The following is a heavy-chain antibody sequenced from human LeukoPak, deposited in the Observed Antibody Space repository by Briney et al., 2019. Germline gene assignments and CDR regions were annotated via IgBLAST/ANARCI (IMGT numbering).Heavy chain of an antibody. V-gene: IGHV1-46*01. CDR1: RYTFTSYD. Sequence: GALVKVSCKASRYTFTSYDINWVRQAPGQGLEGMGIINPSGGSTSYAQKFQGRVTMTRDTSISTAYMELSRLRSDDTAVYYCARDRGYSYSWLGYMDVWGKGTTVTISS. CDR3: ARDRGYSYSWLGYMDV. J-gene: IGHJ6*03. D-gene: IGHD5-18*01. CDR2: INPSGGST.